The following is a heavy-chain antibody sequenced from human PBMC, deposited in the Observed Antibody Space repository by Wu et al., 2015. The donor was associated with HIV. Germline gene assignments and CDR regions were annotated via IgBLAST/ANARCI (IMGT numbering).Heavy chain of an antibody. CDR3: ARERLGVGVRGVWYGTS. V-gene: IGHV1-2*02. CDR2: INPNSGGT. J-gene: IGHJ6*02. CDR1: GYTFTGYY. D-gene: IGHD3-10*01. Sequence: QVQLVQSGAEVKKPGASVKVSCKASGYTFTGYYMHWVRQAPGQGLEWMGWINPNSGGTNYAQKFQGRVTMTRDTSISTAYMELSRLRSDDTAVYYCARERLGVGVRGVWYGTSWGQGTTVTV.